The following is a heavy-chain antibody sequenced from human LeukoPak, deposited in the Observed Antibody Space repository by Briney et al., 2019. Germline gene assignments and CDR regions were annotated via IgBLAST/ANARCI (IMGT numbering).Heavy chain of an antibody. CDR3: ARVALYQSLPFDL. CDR2: IDAGGST. CDR1: GFTVYNTY. D-gene: IGHD2-2*02. Sequence: GGSLRLSCSASGFTVYNTYMSWVRQAPGKGLEWVSFIDAGGSTDYADSVKGLFTISRDNSNNTLYLQMNSLRAEDTAVYFCARVALYQSLPFDLWGQGSLVTVSS. V-gene: IGHV3-53*01. J-gene: IGHJ5*02.